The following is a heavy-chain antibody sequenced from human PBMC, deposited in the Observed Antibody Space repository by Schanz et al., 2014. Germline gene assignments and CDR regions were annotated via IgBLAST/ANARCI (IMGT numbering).Heavy chain of an antibody. J-gene: IGHJ4*02. Sequence: QVQLVESGGGLVKPGGSLRLSCAASGFTFNDYYMNWIRQAPGKGLEWVSYISGSDNYINYADSVKGQFTISRDNAKNSLFLLMSSLRAEDSAVYYCARGARQYSGSYSPSDYWGQGTLVTVSS. CDR2: ISGSDNYI. CDR1: GFTFNDYY. V-gene: IGHV3-11*06. CDR3: ARGARQYSGSYSPSDY. D-gene: IGHD1-26*01.